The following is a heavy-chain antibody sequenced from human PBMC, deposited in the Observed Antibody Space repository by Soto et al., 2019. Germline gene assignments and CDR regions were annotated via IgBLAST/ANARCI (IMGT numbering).Heavy chain of an antibody. CDR2: IYYSGST. D-gene: IGHD3-22*01. CDR1: GGSISSGDYY. CDR3: ARRRNYYDSSGYYWDFDY. Sequence: PSETLSLTCTVSGGSISSGDYYWSWIRQPPGKGLEWIGYIYYSGSTYYNPSLKSRVTISVDTSKNQFSLKLSSVTAADTAVYYCARRRNYYDSSGYYWDFDYWGQGTLVTVSS. J-gene: IGHJ4*02. V-gene: IGHV4-30-4*01.